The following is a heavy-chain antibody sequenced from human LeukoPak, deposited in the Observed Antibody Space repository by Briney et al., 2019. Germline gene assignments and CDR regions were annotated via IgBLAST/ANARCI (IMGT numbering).Heavy chain of an antibody. Sequence: PGGSLRLSCAASGFTFSSYSMNWVRQAPGKGLEWVSSISSSSSYIYYADSVKGRFTISRDNAKNSLYLQMNSLRAEDTAVYYCARARRIAERIWFGESNDAFDIWGQGTMVTVSS. CDR3: ARARRIAERIWFGESNDAFDI. D-gene: IGHD3-10*01. CDR1: GFTFSSYS. J-gene: IGHJ3*02. V-gene: IGHV3-21*01. CDR2: ISSSSSYI.